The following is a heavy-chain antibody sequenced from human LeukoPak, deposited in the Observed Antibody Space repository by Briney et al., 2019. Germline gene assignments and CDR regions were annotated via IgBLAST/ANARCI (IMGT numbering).Heavy chain of an antibody. J-gene: IGHJ4*02. CDR1: GGSISSSGYY. D-gene: IGHD3-16*02. CDR3: ARLLIGWAYVWGSYRYSENPHPGYFDY. V-gene: IGHV4-39*07. CDR2: IYYSGST. Sequence: PSETLSLTCTASGGSISSSGYYWGWIRQPPGKGLEWIGSIYYSGSTYYNPSLKSRVTISVDTPKSQFSLKLSSVTAADTAVYYCARLLIGWAYVWGSYRYSENPHPGYFDYWGQGTLVTVSS.